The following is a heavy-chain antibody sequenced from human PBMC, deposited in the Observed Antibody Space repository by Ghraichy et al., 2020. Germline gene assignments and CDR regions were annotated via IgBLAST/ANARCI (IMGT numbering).Heavy chain of an antibody. D-gene: IGHD3-10*01. CDR1: GGSISSYY. V-gene: IGHV4-59*01. CDR2: IYYSGST. J-gene: IGHJ4*02. CDR3: ARGSYYGSGSQL. Sequence: SETLSLTCTVSGGSISSYYWSWIRQPPGKGLEWIGYIYYSGSTNYNPSLKSRVTISVDTSKNQFSLKLSSVTAADTAVYYCARGSYYGSGSQLWGQGTLVTVSS.